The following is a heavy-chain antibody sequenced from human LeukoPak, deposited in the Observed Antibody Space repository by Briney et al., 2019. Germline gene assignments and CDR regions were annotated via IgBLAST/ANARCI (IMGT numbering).Heavy chain of an antibody. V-gene: IGHV1-2*02. Sequence: GASVKVSCKASGYTFTGYYMHWVRQAPGQGLEWMGWINPNSGGTNYAQKFQGRVTMTRDTSISTAYMELSRLRSDDTAVYYCASYYYDSSGCYSFDYWGQGTLVTVSS. J-gene: IGHJ4*02. CDR1: GYTFTGYY. CDR3: ASYYYDSSGCYSFDY. D-gene: IGHD3-22*01. CDR2: INPNSGGT.